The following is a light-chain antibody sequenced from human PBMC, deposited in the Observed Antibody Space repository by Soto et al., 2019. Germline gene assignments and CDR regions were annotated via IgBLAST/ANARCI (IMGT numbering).Light chain of an antibody. CDR2: AVS. J-gene: IGKJ3*01. Sequence: DVQMTQSPSSLSASVGDRVTITCRASQSISSYLNWYQQKPGRAPRLLIYAVSILQSGVPSRFSGSGSGIDFTLTISGLQTDDIATYYCQQYENFSPTFGPGTKVAIK. V-gene: IGKV1-39*01. CDR3: QQYENFSPT. CDR1: QSISSY.